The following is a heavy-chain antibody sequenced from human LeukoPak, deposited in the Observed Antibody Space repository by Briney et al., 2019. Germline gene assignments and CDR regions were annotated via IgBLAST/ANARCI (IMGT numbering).Heavy chain of an antibody. CDR1: GYTFTDYY. D-gene: IGHD6-19*01. Sequence: ASVKVSCKASGYTFTDYYMHWVRQAPGQGLEWMGWIHPNSGATNYAQKFQGRVTMTRDTSINTAYMELSGLRSDDTAMYYCARRPAVTGTLAYWGQGTLVTVPS. J-gene: IGHJ4*02. V-gene: IGHV1-2*02. CDR2: IHPNSGAT. CDR3: ARRPAVTGTLAY.